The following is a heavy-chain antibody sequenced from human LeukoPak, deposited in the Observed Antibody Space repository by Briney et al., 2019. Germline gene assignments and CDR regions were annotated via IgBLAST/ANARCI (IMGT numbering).Heavy chain of an antibody. CDR2: ISGSGGST. CDR3: AKDREYQLLSVN. D-gene: IGHD2-2*01. J-gene: IGHJ4*02. V-gene: IGHV3-23*01. Sequence: GGSLRLSXAASGFTFSSYAMSWVRQAPGKGLEWVSAISGSGGSTYYADSVKGRSTISRDNSKNTLYLQMNSLRAEDTAVYYCAKDREYQLLSVNWGQGTLVTVSS. CDR1: GFTFSSYA.